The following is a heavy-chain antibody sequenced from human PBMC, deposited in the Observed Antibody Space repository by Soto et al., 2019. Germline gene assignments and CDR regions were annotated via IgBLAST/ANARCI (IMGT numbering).Heavy chain of an antibody. CDR2: AHHSGRT. V-gene: IGHV4-4*02. Sequence: QVQLLESGPGLLKPSGTLSLTCTVSGDSMSSSNWWNWVRQPPGKGLEWIGEAHHSGRTNYNPSLXRXVXIXXDRSQTHVALQLTSVTAADTAVYYCARSEATALDYWGQGTLVTVSS. CDR3: ARSEATALDY. J-gene: IGHJ4*02. CDR1: GDSMSSSNW.